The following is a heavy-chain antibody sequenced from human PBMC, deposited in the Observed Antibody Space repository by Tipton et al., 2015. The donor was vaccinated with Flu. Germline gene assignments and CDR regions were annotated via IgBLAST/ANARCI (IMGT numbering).Heavy chain of an antibody. J-gene: IGHJ4*02. D-gene: IGHD3-16*01. CDR2: ISGSDGST. CDR1: GFTLGSNA. V-gene: IGHV3-23*01. CDR3: AKDLGNRNFFDF. Sequence: SLRLSCAASGFTLGSNAMSWVRQAPGKGLEWVSIISGSDGSTYYADSVKGRFTISRDKSKNTLYLQINSLRAEDTAIYYCAKDLGNRNFFDFWGQGTLVTVSS.